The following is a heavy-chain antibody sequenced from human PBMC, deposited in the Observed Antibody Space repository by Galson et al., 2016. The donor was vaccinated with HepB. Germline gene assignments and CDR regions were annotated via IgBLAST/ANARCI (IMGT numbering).Heavy chain of an antibody. V-gene: IGHV4-61*01. CDR1: GGHVSSGSYY. D-gene: IGHD5-18*01. Sequence: QVQLQESGPGLVKPSQTLSPTCPVSGGHVSSGSYYWRWVRQPPGKALEWIGYILYSGNTNYNPSLWSRVTISLDTSRNQFSLNLRSVTAADTAVYYCASPIHLWALEYWGQGTLVTVSS. CDR2: ILYSGNT. J-gene: IGHJ4*02. CDR3: ASPIHLWALEY.